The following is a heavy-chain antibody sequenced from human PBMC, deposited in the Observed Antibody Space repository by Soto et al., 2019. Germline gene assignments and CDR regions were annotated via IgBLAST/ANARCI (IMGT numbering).Heavy chain of an antibody. Sequence: PGGSLRLSCAASGFTFSSYAMNWVRQAPGKGLEWVSGISDSGGSTRYADSVKGRFTISRDNSKNTLYLQMNSLRAEDTALYYCAKSIVGILRGSDYWGQGALVTVSS. CDR2: ISDSGGST. D-gene: IGHD3-22*01. CDR1: GFTFSSYA. J-gene: IGHJ4*02. V-gene: IGHV3-23*01. CDR3: AKSIVGILRGSDY.